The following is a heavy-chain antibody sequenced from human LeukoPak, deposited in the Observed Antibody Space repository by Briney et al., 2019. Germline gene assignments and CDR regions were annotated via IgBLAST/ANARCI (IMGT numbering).Heavy chain of an antibody. CDR3: ARGGYAGSGYPN. Sequence: SETLSLTCAVYGGCFSGYYWSWIRQPPGKGLEWIGEINHSGSTNYNPSLKSRVTISVDTSKNQFSLKLSSVIAADTAVYYCARGGYAGSGYPNWGQGTLVTVSS. CDR1: GGCFSGYY. V-gene: IGHV4-34*01. J-gene: IGHJ4*02. CDR2: INHSGST. D-gene: IGHD3-22*01.